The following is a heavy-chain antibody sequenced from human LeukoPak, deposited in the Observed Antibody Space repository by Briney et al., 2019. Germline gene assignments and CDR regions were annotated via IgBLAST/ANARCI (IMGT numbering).Heavy chain of an antibody. J-gene: IGHJ4*02. Sequence: GASVKVSCKVSGHTLSELSMHWVREAPGKGLEWMGGLDPEEGETIYAQKLQGRVTMTEDTSTDTAYMELSSLRSEDTAVYYCARGRVVLRYFDWLLNYWGQGTLVTVSS. V-gene: IGHV1-24*01. CDR1: GHTLSELS. D-gene: IGHD3-9*01. CDR3: ARGRVVLRYFDWLLNY. CDR2: LDPEEGET.